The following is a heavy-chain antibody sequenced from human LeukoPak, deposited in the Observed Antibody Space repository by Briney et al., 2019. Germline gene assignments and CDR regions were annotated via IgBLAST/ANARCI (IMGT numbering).Heavy chain of an antibody. D-gene: IGHD5-24*01. CDR3: ARDWVYKIDY. V-gene: IGHV3-74*01. CDR2: ISHDGII. Sequence: GGSLRLSCAASGFIFSNFPMTWVRRTPGKGLVWVSRISHDGIISYADSVKGRFTISRDNAKNTLILQMNSLRVEDTAVYYCARDWVYKIDYWGRGTLVTVSS. CDR1: GFIFSNFP. J-gene: IGHJ4*02.